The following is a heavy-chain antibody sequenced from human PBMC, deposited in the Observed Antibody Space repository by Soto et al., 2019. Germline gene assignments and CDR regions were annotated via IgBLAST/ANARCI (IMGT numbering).Heavy chain of an antibody. CDR3: ARGPAATLLTGNRNWFDP. J-gene: IGHJ5*02. V-gene: IGHV3-23*01. CDR1: GFTFSNYA. CDR2: VTGTSGGT. Sequence: GGSLRLSCAVSGFTFSNYAMSWVRQTPGKGLEWVSTVTGTSGGTYYADSVKGRFTISRDNSKNTFYLQMNSLSVEDTAIYYCARGPAATLLTGNRNWFDPWGQGTLVTVSS. D-gene: IGHD6-25*01.